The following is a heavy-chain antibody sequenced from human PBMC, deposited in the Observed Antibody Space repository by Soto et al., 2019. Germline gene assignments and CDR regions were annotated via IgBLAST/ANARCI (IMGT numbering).Heavy chain of an antibody. CDR1: GGSISNYY. CDR2: IYYSGST. V-gene: IGHV4-59*08. D-gene: IGHD2-2*01. CDR3: ARVPGP. Sequence: PSETLSLTCIVSGGSISNYYWSWIRQPPGKGLEWIGYIYYSGSTYYNPSLKSRVTISLDTSKNQFSLKLSSVTAADTAVYYCARVPGPWGQGTLVTVSS. J-gene: IGHJ5*02.